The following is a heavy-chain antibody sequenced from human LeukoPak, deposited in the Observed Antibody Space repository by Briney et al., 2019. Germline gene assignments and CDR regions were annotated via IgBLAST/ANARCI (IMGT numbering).Heavy chain of an antibody. CDR2: IRYDGSNK. D-gene: IGHD3-10*01. CDR3: AKDSRARQFGEFLSRAPQYNWFDP. V-gene: IGHV3-30*02. CDR1: QFTFSNYA. Sequence: PGRSLRLSCAASQFTFSNYAFHWVRQAPGKGLEWVAFIRYDGSNKFYPDSVKGRFTISRDNSKSTLYLQMNSLRAEDTAVYYCAKDSRARQFGEFLSRAPQYNWFDPWGQGTLVTVSS. J-gene: IGHJ5*02.